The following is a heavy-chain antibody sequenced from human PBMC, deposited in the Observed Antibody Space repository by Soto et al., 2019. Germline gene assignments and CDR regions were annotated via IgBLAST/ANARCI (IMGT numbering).Heavy chain of an antibody. J-gene: IGHJ4*02. Sequence: GGSLRLSCAASGFTFSSYAMHWVRQAPGKGLEWVAVISYDGSNKYYADSVKGRFTISRDNSKNTLYLQMNSLRAEDTAVYYCAREAEGINWGQGTLVTVSS. CDR1: GFTFSSYA. D-gene: IGHD3-10*01. CDR3: AREAEGIN. V-gene: IGHV3-30-3*01. CDR2: ISYDGSNK.